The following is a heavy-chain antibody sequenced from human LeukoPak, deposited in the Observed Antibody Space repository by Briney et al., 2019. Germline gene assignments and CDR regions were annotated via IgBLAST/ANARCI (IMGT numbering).Heavy chain of an antibody. J-gene: IGHJ4*02. CDR1: GGSISKSDYY. CDR2: IYYSGST. Sequence: PSETLSLTSTVSGGSISKSDYYWGWIRQPPGKGLEWIGSIYYSGSTYYNPSLKSRVTISVDTSKNQFSLKLSSVTAADTAVYYCARGPHFLWRLPPDYWGQGTLVTVSS. CDR3: ARGPHFLWRLPPDY. D-gene: IGHD6-25*01. V-gene: IGHV4-39*07.